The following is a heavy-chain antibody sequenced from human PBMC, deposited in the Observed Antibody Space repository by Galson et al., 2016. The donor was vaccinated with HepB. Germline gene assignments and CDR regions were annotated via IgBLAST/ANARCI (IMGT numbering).Heavy chain of an antibody. CDR3: VKDGYRGSYDY. CDR1: GFTFSDFA. J-gene: IGHJ4*02. Sequence: SLRLSCAASGFTFSDFAIHWVRQAPGKGLEYVAGISSNGDTKYFADSVKGRFTISRDNSKNTVYLQLSSLRVDDTAVYYCVKDGYRGSYDYWGQGTLVTVSS. V-gene: IGHV3-64D*06. D-gene: IGHD1-26*01. CDR2: ISSNGDTK.